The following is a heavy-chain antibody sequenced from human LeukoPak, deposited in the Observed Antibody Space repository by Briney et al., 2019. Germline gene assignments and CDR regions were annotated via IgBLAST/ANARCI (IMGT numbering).Heavy chain of an antibody. V-gene: IGHV3-7*01. CDR1: GFTFSSYW. CDR3: AGGVGWVFDI. Sequence: GGSLRLSCAASGFTFSSYWMTWVRQAPGKGLEWVAIIKQDGSGKYYVGSVQGRFTISRDNAKNLLSLQLNNLRAEDTAVYYCAGGVGWVFDIWGQGTMVTVSS. J-gene: IGHJ3*02. D-gene: IGHD2-8*01. CDR2: IKQDGSGK.